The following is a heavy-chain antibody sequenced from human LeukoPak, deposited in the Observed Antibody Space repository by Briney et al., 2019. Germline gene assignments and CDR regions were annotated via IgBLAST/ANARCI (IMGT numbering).Heavy chain of an antibody. CDR2: ISAYNRDT. CDR3: ARDTSGGPYFDY. J-gene: IGHJ4*02. Sequence: ASVKVSCKASGYTFTSYGISWVRQAPGQGLEWVGWISAYNRDTNYAQKVQGRVTMTTDTSTTTAYMELRSLRSDDTAVYYCARDTSGGPYFDYWGQGTLVTV. CDR1: GYTFTSYG. D-gene: IGHD4-23*01. V-gene: IGHV1-18*01.